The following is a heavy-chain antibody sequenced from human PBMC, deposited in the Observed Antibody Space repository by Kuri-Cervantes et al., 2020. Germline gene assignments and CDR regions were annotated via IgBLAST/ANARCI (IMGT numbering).Heavy chain of an antibody. V-gene: IGHV3-48*01. CDR3: ARATALRYFDWLLLGSGDYYYYMDV. CDR1: GFTFSSYS. CDR2: ISSSGSTI. D-gene: IGHD3-9*01. Sequence: GESLKISCAASGFTFSSYSMNWVRQAPGEGLEWVSYISSSGSTIYYADSVKGRFTISRDNGKNSLYLQMNSLRAEDTAVYYCARATALRYFDWLLLGSGDYYYYMDVWGKGTTVTVSS. J-gene: IGHJ6*03.